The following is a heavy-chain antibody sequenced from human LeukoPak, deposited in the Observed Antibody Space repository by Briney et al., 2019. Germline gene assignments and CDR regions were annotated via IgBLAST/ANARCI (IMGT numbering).Heavy chain of an antibody. CDR1: GFTFSSYA. Sequence: PGGSLRLSCAASGFTFSSYAMHWVRQAPGKGLEWVAVISYDGSNKYYADSVKGRFTISRDNSKNTLYLQMNSLRAEDTAVYYCARDSDSSSWSLFDYWGQGTLVTVSS. J-gene: IGHJ4*02. CDR2: ISYDGSNK. D-gene: IGHD6-13*01. CDR3: ARDSDSSSWSLFDY. V-gene: IGHV3-30-3*01.